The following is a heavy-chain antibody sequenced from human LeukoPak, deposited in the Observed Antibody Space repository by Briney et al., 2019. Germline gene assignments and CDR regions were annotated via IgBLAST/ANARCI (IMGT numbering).Heavy chain of an antibody. J-gene: IGHJ4*02. CDR2: INVDGTAE. CDR1: GFSFSTIC. V-gene: IGHV3-7*01. D-gene: IGHD3-22*01. Sequence: GGSLRLSCAASGFSFSTICMSWVRQTPGQGLEWVANINVDGTAEYYVDSVKGRFTISRDNAKNSLYLQMNSLRVEDTAVYYCARALLFYDSTGYYSANWGQGTLVTVSS. CDR3: ARALLFYDSTGYYSAN.